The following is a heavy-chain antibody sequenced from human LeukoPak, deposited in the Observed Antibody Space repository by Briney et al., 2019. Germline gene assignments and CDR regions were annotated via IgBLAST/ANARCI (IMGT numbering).Heavy chain of an antibody. Sequence: SVKVSCKASGGTFSSYTISWVRQAPGQGLEWMGGIIPIFGTANYAQKFQGRVTITADESTSTAYMELSSLRSEDTAVYYCARVGTTTGYYFDYWGQGTLVTVSS. CDR3: ARVGTTTGYYFDY. D-gene: IGHD1-7*01. J-gene: IGHJ4*02. V-gene: IGHV1-69*13. CDR1: GGTFSSYT. CDR2: IIPIFGTA.